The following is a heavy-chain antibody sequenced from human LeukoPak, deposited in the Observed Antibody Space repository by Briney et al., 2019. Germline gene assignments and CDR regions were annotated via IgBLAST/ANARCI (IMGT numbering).Heavy chain of an antibody. CDR2: INHSGST. CDR1: GGSISSYY. Sequence: SETLSLTCTVSGGSISSYYWSWIRQPPGKGLEWIGEINHSGSTNYNPSLKSRVTISVDTSKNQFSLKLSSVTAADTAVYYCARHYDSSGYFDYWGQGTLVTVSS. J-gene: IGHJ4*02. D-gene: IGHD3-22*01. V-gene: IGHV4-34*01. CDR3: ARHYDSSGYFDY.